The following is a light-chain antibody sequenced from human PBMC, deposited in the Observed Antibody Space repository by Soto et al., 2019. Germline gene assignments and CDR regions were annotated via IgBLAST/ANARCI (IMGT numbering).Light chain of an antibody. J-gene: IGKJ3*01. Sequence: EIVLTQSPGTLSLSPGERATLSCRASQSVTSEYLAWYQQKPGQAPRLLIYGASTRATGIPDRFSGSGSGTDCTLTISRLEREDFALYYFQQYGNSPFTFGPGTKVDIK. CDR1: QSVTSEY. CDR2: GAS. CDR3: QQYGNSPFT. V-gene: IGKV3-20*01.